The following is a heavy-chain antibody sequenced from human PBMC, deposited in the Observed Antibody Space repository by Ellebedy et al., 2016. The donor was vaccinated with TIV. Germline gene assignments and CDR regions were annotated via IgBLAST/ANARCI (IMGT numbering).Heavy chain of an antibody. Sequence: ASVKVSCKASGYTFTGYYMHWVRQAPGQGLEWMGWINPNSGGTNYAQKFQGRVTMTRDTSISTAYMELSRLRSDDTAVYYCARDGSGWELLGSPFDYWGQGTLVTVSS. D-gene: IGHD1-26*01. CDR3: ARDGSGWELLGSPFDY. CDR2: INPNSGGT. J-gene: IGHJ4*02. V-gene: IGHV1-2*02. CDR1: GYTFTGYY.